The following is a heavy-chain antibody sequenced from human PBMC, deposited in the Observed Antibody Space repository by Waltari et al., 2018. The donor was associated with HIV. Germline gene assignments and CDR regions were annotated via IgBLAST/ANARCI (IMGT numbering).Heavy chain of an antibody. CDR2: IKQDGSEK. CDR3: ARPIGRGQDY. V-gene: IGHV3-7*01. CDR1: GFTFSRYC. Sequence: EVQLVESGGGLVQPGGSLRLSCAASGFTFSRYCMSWVRQAPGKGLEWVANIKQDGSEKNYVDSVKGRFTISRDNAKNSLYLQMNSLRVEDTAVYYCARPIGRGQDYWGQGTLVTVSS. J-gene: IGHJ4*02.